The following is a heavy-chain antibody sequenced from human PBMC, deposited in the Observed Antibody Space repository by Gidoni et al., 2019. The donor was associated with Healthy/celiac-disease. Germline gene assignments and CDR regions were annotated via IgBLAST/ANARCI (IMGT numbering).Heavy chain of an antibody. CDR3: ARDLISRTSYYDSTYDAFDI. Sequence: QVQLVQSGAEVKKPGASVKVSCKASGYTFTSYYMPWVRQAPGQGLEWMGIINPSGGSTSYAQKFQGRVTMTRDTSTSTVYMELSSLRSEDTAVYYCARDLISRTSYYDSTYDAFDIWGQGTMVTVSS. CDR1: GYTFTSYY. J-gene: IGHJ3*02. D-gene: IGHD3-22*01. CDR2: INPSGGST. V-gene: IGHV1-46*01.